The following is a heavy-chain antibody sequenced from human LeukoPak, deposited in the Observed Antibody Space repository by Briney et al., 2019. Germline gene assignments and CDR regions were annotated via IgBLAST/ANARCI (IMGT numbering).Heavy chain of an antibody. V-gene: IGHV5-10-1*01. CDR1: GSSFTNYW. CDR2: IDPSDSYT. Sequence: GESLKISCKGSGSSFTNYWIGWVRQMPGKGLEWMGRIDPSDSYTNYSPSFQGHVTISADKSISTAYLQWSSLKASDTAMYYCARVIHLGELSLYDYWGQGTLVTVST. J-gene: IGHJ4*02. D-gene: IGHD3-16*02. CDR3: ARVIHLGELSLYDY.